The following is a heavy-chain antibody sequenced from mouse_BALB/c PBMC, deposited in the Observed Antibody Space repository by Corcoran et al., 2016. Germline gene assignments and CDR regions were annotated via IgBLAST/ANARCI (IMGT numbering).Heavy chain of an antibody. Sequence: EVQMQQSGAELVKPGASVKLSCTASGFNIKDTYMNWVKQRPEQGLEWTGRIDPANGNTKYDPKFQGKATISADTSSHTAYLQLSSLTSEDTAVYYCARSGMITAYAMYYWGQGTSVNVSS. CDR3: ARSGMITAYAMYY. J-gene: IGHJ4*01. V-gene: IGHV14-3*02. CDR1: GFNIKDTY. CDR2: IDPANGNT. D-gene: IGHD2-4*01.